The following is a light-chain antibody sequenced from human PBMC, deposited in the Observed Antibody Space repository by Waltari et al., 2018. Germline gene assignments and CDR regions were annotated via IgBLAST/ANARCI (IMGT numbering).Light chain of an antibody. Sequence: QSALTQPASVSGSPGQSNALSCTGTNTDVGAHNFFSWYQQHPGIAPKLIIYDVSNRPSGISERFSGSKFGNTASLTISGLQAEDEADYYCSSYTRSRTYVFGSGTKVTVL. J-gene: IGLJ1*01. CDR3: SSYTRSRTYV. CDR1: NTDVGAHNF. V-gene: IGLV2-14*01. CDR2: DVS.